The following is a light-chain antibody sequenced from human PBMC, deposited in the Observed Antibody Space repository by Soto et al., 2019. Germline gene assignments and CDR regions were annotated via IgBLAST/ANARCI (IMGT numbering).Light chain of an antibody. CDR2: DVS. CDR3: CSYAGSYTYD. J-gene: IGLJ1*01. CDR1: SSDVGNYNY. V-gene: IGLV2-11*01. Sequence: QSVLTQPRSVSGSPGQSVTISCTGTSSDVGNYNYVSWYQHHPGKAPKLMIYDVSKRPSGVPDRLSGSKSGNTASLTISGLQAEDEADYYCCSYAGSYTYDFGSGTKVTGL.